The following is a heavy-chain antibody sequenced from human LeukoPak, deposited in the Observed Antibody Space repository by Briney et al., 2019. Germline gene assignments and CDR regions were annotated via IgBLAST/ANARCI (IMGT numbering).Heavy chain of an antibody. Sequence: GGSLRLSCAASGFTFDDYGMSWARQAPGKGLEYVSAINWNGGSTGYGDSVKGRFTISRDNAKKSLYLQMNSLRVEDTALYYCARIAMVRGIIYYFDNWGQGTLVTVSS. V-gene: IGHV3-20*04. CDR1: GFTFDDYG. CDR2: INWNGGST. J-gene: IGHJ4*02. D-gene: IGHD3-10*01. CDR3: ARIAMVRGIIYYFDN.